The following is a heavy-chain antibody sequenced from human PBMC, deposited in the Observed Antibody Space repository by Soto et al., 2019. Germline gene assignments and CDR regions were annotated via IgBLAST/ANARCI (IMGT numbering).Heavy chain of an antibody. J-gene: IGHJ6*02. CDR1: EFTFNTYW. CDR2: IKDDGSEK. CDR3: ARDWGTPGRGSAVGYYYHYGMDV. V-gene: IGHV3-7*05. Sequence: EVQLVESGGGLVQPGGSLRLSCLASEFTFNTYWMNWVRQAPGRGLEWVANIKDDGSEKNYVDSVKGRFTISRDNAKNSRYLQMNSWRGEDTAVYFCARDWGTPGRGSAVGYYYHYGMDVWGQGTTVTVSS. D-gene: IGHD6-19*01.